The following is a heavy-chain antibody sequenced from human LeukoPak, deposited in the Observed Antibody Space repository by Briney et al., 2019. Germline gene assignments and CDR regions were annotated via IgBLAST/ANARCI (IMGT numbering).Heavy chain of an antibody. Sequence: GSLRLSCAASGFPFSYYYMRWIRQAPGKGLEWGSYISSSCSTIYYADSVKGRFTISRDNAKNSLYLQMNSLRAEDTAVYYCARYGYCSSTSCRRASSDFDYWGQGTLVTVSS. J-gene: IGHJ4*02. D-gene: IGHD2-2*03. V-gene: IGHV3-11*04. CDR1: GFPFSYYY. CDR2: ISSSCSTI. CDR3: ARYGYCSSTSCRRASSDFDY.